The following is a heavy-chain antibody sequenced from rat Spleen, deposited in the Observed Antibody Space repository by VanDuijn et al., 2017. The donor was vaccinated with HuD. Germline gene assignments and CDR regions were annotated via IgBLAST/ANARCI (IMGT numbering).Heavy chain of an antibody. CDR2: ISTSGGST. CDR3: VREKFGVRD. D-gene: IGHD4-3*01. J-gene: IGHJ2*01. CDR1: GFTFSNYG. Sequence: EVQLVESGGGLVQPGRSLKLSCAASGFTFSNYGLHWIRQAPTKGLEWVASISTSGGSTYYRDSVKGRFTVSRDNAKSTLYLQMSNLGSEDTAIYYCVREKFGVRDWGQGIMVTVSS. V-gene: IGHV5-19*01.